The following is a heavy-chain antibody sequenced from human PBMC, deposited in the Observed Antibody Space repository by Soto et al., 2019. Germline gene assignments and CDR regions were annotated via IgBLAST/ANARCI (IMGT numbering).Heavy chain of an antibody. CDR2: INPNSGGT. Sequence: ASVKVSCKASGYTFTGYYMHWVRQAPGQGLEWMGWINPNSGGTNYAQKFQGWVTMTRDTSISTAYMELSRLRSDDTAVYYCARDARGYDSSYAYFDYWGQGTLVTVSS. V-gene: IGHV1-2*04. CDR1: GYTFTGYY. J-gene: IGHJ4*02. CDR3: ARDARGYDSSYAYFDY. D-gene: IGHD3-22*01.